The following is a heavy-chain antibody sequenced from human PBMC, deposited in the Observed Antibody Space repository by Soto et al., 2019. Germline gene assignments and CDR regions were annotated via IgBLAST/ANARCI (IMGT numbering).Heavy chain of an antibody. Sequence: SETLSLTCSISGASVAGGSYYCSWVRQPPGKGLEWIGYIPSRGRPFYNPSLTSRGTISADTSKNQLSLQLTSVTAADTAVYYCARDTYSGYDFGLWGQGTLVTVSS. CDR1: GASVAGGSYY. J-gene: IGHJ5*02. D-gene: IGHD5-12*01. CDR2: IPSRGRP. CDR3: ARDTYSGYDFGL. V-gene: IGHV4-30-4*01.